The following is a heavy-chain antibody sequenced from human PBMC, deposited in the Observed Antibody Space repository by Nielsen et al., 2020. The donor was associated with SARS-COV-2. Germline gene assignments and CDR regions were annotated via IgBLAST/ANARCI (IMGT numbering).Heavy chain of an antibody. CDR3: AKSNVVRGIIGYYFEY. Sequence: DSVKGRFTIPRDNFKNTLYLQMNSLRTEDTAVYYCAKSNVVRGIIGYYFEYWGRGTAVNVSS. D-gene: IGHD3-10*01. J-gene: IGHJ4*02. V-gene: IGHV3-30*02.